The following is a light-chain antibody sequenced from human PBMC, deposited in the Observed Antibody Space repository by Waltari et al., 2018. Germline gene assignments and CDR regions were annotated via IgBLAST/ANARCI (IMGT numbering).Light chain of an antibody. CDR1: QSVSYSSNDKKF. CDR3: QQYYTTPVT. V-gene: IGKV4-1*01. Sequence: DIVMTQSPDSLAVSLGERATIKCKSSQSVSYSSNDKKFLAWYQQKGGQPPKLLISWASTRESGVPDRFSGSGSGADFALTISSLQAEDVAAYYCQQYYTTPVTFGGGTKVEI. CDR2: WAS. J-gene: IGKJ4*01.